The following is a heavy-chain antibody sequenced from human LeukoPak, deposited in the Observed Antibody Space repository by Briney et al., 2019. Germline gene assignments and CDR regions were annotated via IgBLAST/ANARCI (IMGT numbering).Heavy chain of an antibody. D-gene: IGHD6-13*01. V-gene: IGHV4-59*08. CDR2: IYYSGST. CDR1: GGSISSYY. Sequence: SETLSLTCTVSGGSISSYYWSWIRQPPGKGLEWIGYIYYSGSTNYNPSLKSRVTISVDTSKNQFSLKLSSVTAADTAVYYCARHVTSSSWTYYYYGMDVWGQGITVTVSS. CDR3: ARHVTSSSWTYYYYGMDV. J-gene: IGHJ6*02.